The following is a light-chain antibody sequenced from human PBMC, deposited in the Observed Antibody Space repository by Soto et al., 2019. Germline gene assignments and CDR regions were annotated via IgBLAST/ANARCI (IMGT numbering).Light chain of an antibody. J-gene: IGKJ1*01. CDR2: GAS. CDR3: QQYGSSSWT. Sequence: EIVLTPLVGTPSLYQRETATLSCRTSQSVSSSYFGWYRQRFGQSPRLLIYGASSRATGISDRFSGSGSGTDFTLTISRLEPEDFGVYYCQQYGSSSWTFGQGPKV. CDR1: QSVSSSY. V-gene: IGKV3-20*01.